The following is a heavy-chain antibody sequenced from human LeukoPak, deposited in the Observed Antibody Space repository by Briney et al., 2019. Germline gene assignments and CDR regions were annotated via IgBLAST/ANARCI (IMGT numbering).Heavy chain of an antibody. CDR1: GYMFTCYY. Sequence: ASVKVSCKASGYMFTCYYMHWVRPAPGQGLEWMGWINPNSGGTNYAQKFQGRVTMTRDTSISTDYMDLNRLRSDDTAVYYCARVVAVTGTPVYYMDVWGKGTTVTVSS. CDR2: INPNSGGT. V-gene: IGHV1-2*02. D-gene: IGHD6-19*01. CDR3: ARVVAVTGTPVYYMDV. J-gene: IGHJ6*03.